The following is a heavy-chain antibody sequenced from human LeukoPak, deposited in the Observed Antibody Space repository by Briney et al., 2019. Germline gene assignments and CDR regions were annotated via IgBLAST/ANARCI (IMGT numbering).Heavy chain of an antibody. CDR2: IYPGDSDT. V-gene: IGHV5-51*01. Sequence: GESLKISCKGSGYSFTTYWIGWVRQMPGKGLEWMGIIYPGDSDTRYSPSFQGQVTISADKSISTAYLQWSSLKASDTAMYYCASLNVGGAAAEAAFDIWGQGTMVTVSS. J-gene: IGHJ3*02. CDR3: ASLNVGGAAAEAAFDI. D-gene: IGHD6-13*01. CDR1: GYSFTTYW.